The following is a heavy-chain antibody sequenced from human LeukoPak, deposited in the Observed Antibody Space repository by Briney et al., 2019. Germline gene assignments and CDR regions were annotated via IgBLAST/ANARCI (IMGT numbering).Heavy chain of an antibody. Sequence: GGSLRLSCAASGFTFSSYTMNWVRQSPGKGLEWVSSISSSSTYIYYADSVKGRFTISRDNAKNSLYLQMNSLRAEDTAVYHCARDRVLWSDSSGYYSPGYWGQGTLVTVSS. J-gene: IGHJ4*02. D-gene: IGHD3-22*01. V-gene: IGHV3-21*01. CDR2: ISSSSTYI. CDR1: GFTFSSYT. CDR3: ARDRVLWSDSSGYYSPGY.